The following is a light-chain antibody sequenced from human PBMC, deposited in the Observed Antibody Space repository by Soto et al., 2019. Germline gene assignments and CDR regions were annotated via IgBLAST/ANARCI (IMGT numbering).Light chain of an antibody. J-gene: IGKJ1*01. Sequence: IVLTQSPGTLSLSPGERTTLSCRASQSISRYLAWYQQKPGQGPRLLIYGASSRATGTPDRFSGSGSGTDFTLTINRLEPEDFAVYYCQQYGSSPRTFGQGTKVDIK. CDR3: QQYGSSPRT. CDR1: QSISRY. CDR2: GAS. V-gene: IGKV3-20*01.